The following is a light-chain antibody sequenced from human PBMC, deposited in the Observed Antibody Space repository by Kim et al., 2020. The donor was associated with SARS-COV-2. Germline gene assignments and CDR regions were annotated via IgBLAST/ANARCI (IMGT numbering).Light chain of an antibody. Sequence: DIQMTQSPSTLSASIGDRVTTTCRASQSISNSLAWYQQIPGKAPKLLIHKASSLQTGVPSRFRGGGSGTQFTLTISSLQPEDFATYYCQHYSGYSTFGQGTKVDIK. J-gene: IGKJ1*01. CDR1: QSISNS. V-gene: IGKV1-5*03. CDR2: KAS. CDR3: QHYSGYST.